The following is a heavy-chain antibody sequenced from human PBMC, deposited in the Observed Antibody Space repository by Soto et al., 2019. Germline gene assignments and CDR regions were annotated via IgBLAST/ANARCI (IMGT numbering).Heavy chain of an antibody. CDR2: ISGSGDST. D-gene: IGHD3-10*01. J-gene: IGHJ4*02. CDR1: GFTFSVYA. V-gene: IGHV3-23*01. CDR3: AKALYGGFTY. Sequence: EVRLLESGGGLVQPGGSLRLSCAASGFTFSVYAMSWVRQAPGKGLEWVSGISGSGDSTHYADSVKGRFTVSRDNSKSMLCLQTNSLSAEDTAIYYCAKALYGGFTYWGQGTLVTVSS.